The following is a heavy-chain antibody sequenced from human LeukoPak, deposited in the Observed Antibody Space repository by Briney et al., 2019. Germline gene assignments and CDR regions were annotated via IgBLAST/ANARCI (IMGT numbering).Heavy chain of an antibody. CDR3: ARADGYTAHFDS. V-gene: IGHV5-51*01. D-gene: IGHD5-24*01. CDR2: IYPGDSDT. CDR1: GYNFPYYW. Sequence: GESLKISCKGSGYNFPYYWIAWVGQMPGKGLEWMGIIYPGDSDTRYSPSFQGQVTISADMSITTAYLRWNSLKASDTAMYYCARADGYTAHFDSWGQGTLVTVSS. J-gene: IGHJ4*02.